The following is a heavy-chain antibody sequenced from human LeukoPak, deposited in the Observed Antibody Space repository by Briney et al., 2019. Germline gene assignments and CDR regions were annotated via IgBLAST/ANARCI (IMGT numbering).Heavy chain of an antibody. CDR1: GFTFSTYA. D-gene: IGHD6-13*01. V-gene: IGHV3-30-3*01. CDR2: ISYDGSNK. J-gene: IGHJ4*02. CDR3: ARDPMAAAQRGYFDY. Sequence: GGSLRLSCAASGFTFSTYAMHLVRQAPGKGPEWVAVISYDGSNKYYADSVKGRFTISRDNSKNTVYPQMNSLRAEDTAVYYCARDPMAAAQRGYFDYWGQGTLVTVSS.